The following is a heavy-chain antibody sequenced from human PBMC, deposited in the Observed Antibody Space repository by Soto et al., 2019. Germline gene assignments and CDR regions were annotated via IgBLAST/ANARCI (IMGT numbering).Heavy chain of an antibody. D-gene: IGHD3-3*01. Sequence: EVLLLESGGDSVQPGGSLRLSCIGSGFTFSDYVMSWVRQVPGKGLEWVSSISDGGERTDYRDSVRGRFTISRDNARFTLHLQMNSLRADDTATYFCARDRSTDFGLDVWGQGTTVTVSS. V-gene: IGHV3-23*01. CDR1: GFTFSDYV. CDR3: ARDRSTDFGLDV. CDR2: ISDGGERT. J-gene: IGHJ6*02.